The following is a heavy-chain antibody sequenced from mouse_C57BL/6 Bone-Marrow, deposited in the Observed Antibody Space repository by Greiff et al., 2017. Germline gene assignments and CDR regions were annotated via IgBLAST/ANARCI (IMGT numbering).Heavy chain of an antibody. V-gene: IGHV1-64*01. CDR2: IHPNSGST. Sequence: VQLQQPGAELVKPGASVKLSCKASGYTFTSYWMHWVKQRPGQGLEWIGMIHPNSGSTNYNEKFKSKATLTVDKSSSTAYMQLSSLTSEDSAVYYCARWDTTVVASYYFDYWGQGTTLTVSS. CDR1: GYTFTSYW. D-gene: IGHD1-1*01. J-gene: IGHJ2*01. CDR3: ARWDTTVVASYYFDY.